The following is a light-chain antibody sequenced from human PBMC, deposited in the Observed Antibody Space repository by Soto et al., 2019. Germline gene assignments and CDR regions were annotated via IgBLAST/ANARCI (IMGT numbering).Light chain of an antibody. V-gene: IGKV2-30*01. Sequence: EVVMTQSPLYLPVTLGQPASISCWSSQGLVYSDGNTYSNWFQQRPGHSPRRLLYKVSFRDSGVPARFCGSGSGADFTLTISRVEDEDVCVYYCMQATDWPPYTFGQGTKLEIK. CDR1: QGLVYSDGNTY. CDR2: KVS. J-gene: IGKJ2*01. CDR3: MQATDWPPYT.